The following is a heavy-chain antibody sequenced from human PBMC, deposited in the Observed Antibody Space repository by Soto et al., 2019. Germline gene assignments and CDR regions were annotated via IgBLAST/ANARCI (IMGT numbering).Heavy chain of an antibody. V-gene: IGHV1-8*01. CDR2: VIMDSGRT. D-gene: IGHD2-15*01. Sequence: QGQLVQSGAEVKKPGASVKVSCKSSGFYDINWVRQAPGQGLEWVGYVIMDSGRTGNAQKFQGRPTMTGEHAIRTAYMELSYLGSDAPAVSFCATYEVAAGFTNWREGTLVTVSS. CDR1: GFYD. J-gene: IGHJ4*02. CDR3: ATYEVAAGFTN.